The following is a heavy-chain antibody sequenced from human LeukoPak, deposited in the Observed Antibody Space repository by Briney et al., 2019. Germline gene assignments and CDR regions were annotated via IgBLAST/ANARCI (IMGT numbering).Heavy chain of an antibody. CDR2: ISYDGSKT. V-gene: IGHV3-30-3*01. D-gene: IGHD5-12*01. J-gene: IGHJ4*02. CDR1: GFSFSSYA. Sequence: PGRSLRLSCAASGFSFSSYAMHWVRPAPGRGLGWVVVISYDGSKTYYADSVKGRFTISRDNSKNALYLQMNSLRAEDTAEYYCASYRMYSGYEALDNWGQGTLVTVSS. CDR3: ASYRMYSGYEALDN.